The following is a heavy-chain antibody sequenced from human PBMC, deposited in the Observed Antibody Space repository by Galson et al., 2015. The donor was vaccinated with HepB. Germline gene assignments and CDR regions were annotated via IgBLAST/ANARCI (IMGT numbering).Heavy chain of an antibody. CDR3: ARVKAAGYSYGYDYYYYYGMDV. CDR1: GFTFSSYS. V-gene: IGHV3-21*01. J-gene: IGHJ6*02. CDR2: ISSSSSYI. D-gene: IGHD5-18*01. Sequence: SLRLSCAASGFTFSSYSMNWVRQAPGKGLEWVSSISSSSSYIYYADSVKGRFTISRDNAKNSLYLQMNSLRAEDTAVCYCARVKAAGYSYGYDYYYYYGMDVWGQGTTVTVSS.